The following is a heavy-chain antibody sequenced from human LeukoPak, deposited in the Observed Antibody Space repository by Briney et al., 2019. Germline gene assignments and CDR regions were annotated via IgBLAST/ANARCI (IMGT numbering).Heavy chain of an antibody. V-gene: IGHV3-20*04. CDR2: INWNGGST. CDR3: AKDRVEMATILDY. J-gene: IGHJ4*02. CDR1: GFTFDDYG. D-gene: IGHD5-24*01. Sequence: GGSLRLSCAASGFTFDDYGMSWVRQAPGKGLEWVSGINWNGGSTGYADSVKGRFTISSDNAKNSLYLQMNSLRAEDTAVYYCAKDRVEMATILDYWGQGTLVTVSS.